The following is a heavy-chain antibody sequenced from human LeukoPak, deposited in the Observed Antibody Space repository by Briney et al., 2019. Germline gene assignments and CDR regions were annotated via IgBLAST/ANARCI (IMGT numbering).Heavy chain of an antibody. CDR2: ISGSGGTT. CDR3: AKDYYYDISGYYYGDAFDI. D-gene: IGHD3-22*01. CDR1: GFTFSAYA. Sequence: GGSLRLSCAASGFTFSAYAMAWVRQAPGKGLEWVSTISGSGGTTYSADSVKGRFTISRDNSKNILYLQVNSLRAGDTAVYYCAKDYYYDISGYYYGDAFDIWRLGTMVTVSS. V-gene: IGHV3-23*01. J-gene: IGHJ3*02.